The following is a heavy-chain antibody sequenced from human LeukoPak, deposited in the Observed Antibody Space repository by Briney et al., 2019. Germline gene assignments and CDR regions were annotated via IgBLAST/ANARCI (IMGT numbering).Heavy chain of an antibody. D-gene: IGHD3-22*01. CDR3: ARGTNYYDSSGYSQSFYYYGMDV. V-gene: IGHV7-4-1*02. Sequence: GASVKVSCKASGYTFTSYGISWVRQAPGQGLEWMGWINTNTGNPTYAQGFTGRFVFSLDTSVSTAYLQISSLKAEDTAVYYCARGTNYYDSSGYSQSFYYYGMDVWGQGTTVTVSS. CDR1: GYTFTSYG. CDR2: INTNTGNP. J-gene: IGHJ6*02.